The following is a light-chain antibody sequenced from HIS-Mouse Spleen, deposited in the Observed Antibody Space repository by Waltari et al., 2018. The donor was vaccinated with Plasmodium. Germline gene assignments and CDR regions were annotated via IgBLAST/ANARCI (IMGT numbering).Light chain of an antibody. Sequence: EIVMTQSPATLSVSPGERATLSCRASQSVSSNLAWYQQKPGKDPRLLIYGASTRATGIPARFSGSGSWTEFTLTISSLQSEDFAVYYCQQYNNWSFTFGPGTKVDIK. J-gene: IGKJ3*01. CDR3: QQYNNWSFT. CDR1: QSVSSN. V-gene: IGKV3-15*01. CDR2: GAS.